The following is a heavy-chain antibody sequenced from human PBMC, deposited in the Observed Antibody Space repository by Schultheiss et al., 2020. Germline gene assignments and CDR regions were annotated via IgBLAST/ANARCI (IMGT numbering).Heavy chain of an antibody. J-gene: IGHJ4*02. D-gene: IGHD2-15*01. CDR1: GGSISSYY. CDR3: ARGTGYCSGGSFYTFDY. V-gene: IGHV4-59*01. CDR2: IYYSGST. Sequence: SETLSLTCTVSGGSISSYYWSWIRQPPGKGLEWIGYIYYSGSTNYNPSLKSRVTISVDTSKNQFSLKLSSVTAADTAVYYCARGTGYCSGGSFYTFDYWGKGTLVTVYS.